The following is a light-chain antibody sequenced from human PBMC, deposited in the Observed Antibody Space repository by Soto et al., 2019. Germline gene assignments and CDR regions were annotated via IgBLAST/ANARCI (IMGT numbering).Light chain of an antibody. V-gene: IGLV2-14*01. CDR2: DVR. J-gene: IGLJ1*01. CDR3: SSYTSISTYV. Sequence: QSVLNPPASGSWSPGQSITISCTGTSSDVGGYNFVSWYQQHPGKAPKLMIYDVRNRPSGVSNRFSGSKSVNTASLTISGLQAEDEADYYCSSYTSISTYVFGTGTKVTVL. CDR1: SSDVGGYNF.